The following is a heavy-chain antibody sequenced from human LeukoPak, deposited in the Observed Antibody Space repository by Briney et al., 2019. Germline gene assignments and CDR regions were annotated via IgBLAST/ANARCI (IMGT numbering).Heavy chain of an antibody. V-gene: IGHV4-59*12. Sequence: SETLSLTCTVSGGSISIYYWSWIRQPPGKGLEWIGSIYYSGSTYYNPSLKSRVTISVDTSKNQFSLKLSSVTAADTAVYYCARGLSGSYQIDYWGQGTLVTVSS. CDR2: IYYSGST. D-gene: IGHD1-26*01. CDR3: ARGLSGSYQIDY. CDR1: GGSISIYY. J-gene: IGHJ4*02.